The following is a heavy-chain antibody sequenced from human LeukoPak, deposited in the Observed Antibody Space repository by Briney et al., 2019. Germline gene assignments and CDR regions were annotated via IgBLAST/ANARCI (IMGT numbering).Heavy chain of an antibody. CDR3: ARAALGYCSNGVCYPDFFDS. CDR2: IYYSGST. J-gene: IGHJ4*02. Sequence: SETLSLTCTGSGGSINTYYWSWIRQPPGKGLEWIGYIYYSGSTNYNPSLKSRVTISVDTSKNQFSLKLRSVTAADTAVYYCARAALGYCSNGVCYPDFFDSWGQGTLVTVSS. D-gene: IGHD2-8*01. V-gene: IGHV4-59*01. CDR1: GGSINTYY.